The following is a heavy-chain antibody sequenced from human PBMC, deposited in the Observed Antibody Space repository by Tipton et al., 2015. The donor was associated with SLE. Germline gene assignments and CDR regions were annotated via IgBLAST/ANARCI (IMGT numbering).Heavy chain of an antibody. V-gene: IGHV3-30-3*01. J-gene: IGHJ4*02. CDR3: ARGEWLHLFDY. CDR1: GFTFSSYA. D-gene: IGHD5-24*01. CDR2: ISYDGSNK. Sequence: RSLRLSCAASGFTFSSYAMHWVRQAPGKGLEWVAVISYDGSNKYYADSVKGRFTISRDNSKNTLYLQMISLRAEDTAVYYCARGEWLHLFDYWGQGTLVTVSS.